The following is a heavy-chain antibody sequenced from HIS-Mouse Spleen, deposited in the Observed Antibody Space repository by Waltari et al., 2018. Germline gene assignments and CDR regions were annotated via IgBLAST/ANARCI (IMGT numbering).Heavy chain of an antibody. D-gene: IGHD6-13*01. CDR2: INLGGGST. CDR1: GYTFTSYY. CDR3: ARGSGYSSSWDAFDI. J-gene: IGHJ3*02. Sequence: QVQLVQSGAEVKKPGASVKVSCKASGYTFTSYYMHWVRQAPGQGLGWMGIINLGGGSTSYAQKFQGRVTMTRDTATSTVYMELSSLRSEDTAVYYCARGSGYSSSWDAFDIWGQGTMVTVSS. V-gene: IGHV1-46*03.